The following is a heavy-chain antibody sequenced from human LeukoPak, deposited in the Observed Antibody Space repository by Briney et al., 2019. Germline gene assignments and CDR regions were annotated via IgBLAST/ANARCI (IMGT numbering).Heavy chain of an antibody. CDR1: GYTFTGYY. D-gene: IGHD2-2*01. CDR3: ASLGYCSSTSCLDY. CDR2: INPNSDGT. V-gene: IGHV1-2*02. J-gene: IGHJ4*02. Sequence: ASVKVSCKASGYTFTGYYMHWVRQAPGQGLEWMGWINPNSDGTNYAQKFQGRVTMTRDTSISTAYMELSRLRSDDTAVYYCASLGYCSSTSCLDYWGQGTLVTVSS.